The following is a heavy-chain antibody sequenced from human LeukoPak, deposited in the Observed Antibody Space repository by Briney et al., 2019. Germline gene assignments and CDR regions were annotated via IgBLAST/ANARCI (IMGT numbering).Heavy chain of an antibody. Sequence: ASVKASCKASGYTFTGYYMHWVRQAPGQGLEWMGWINPNSGGTNYAQKFQGRVTMTRNTSISTAYMELSSLRSEDTAVYYCARGEEILWFGESYYMDVWGKGTTVTISS. CDR1: GYTFTGYY. J-gene: IGHJ6*03. D-gene: IGHD3-10*01. CDR2: INPNSGGT. CDR3: ARGEEILWFGESYYMDV. V-gene: IGHV1-2*02.